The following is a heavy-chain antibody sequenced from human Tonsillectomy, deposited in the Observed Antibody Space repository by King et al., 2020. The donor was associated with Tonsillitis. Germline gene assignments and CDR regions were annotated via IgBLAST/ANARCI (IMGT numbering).Heavy chain of an antibody. CDR3: ARDRTGATGMADFDS. V-gene: IGHV1-2*02. Sequence: VQLVESGAEVKKPGASVKVSCKASGYTFTGYYMHWVRQAPGQGLEWMGWINPHSGGTNYPQKFQGRVTMTRDTSINTAYMELSRLRSDDTAVYYCARDRTGATGMADFDSWGQGTLVTVSS. J-gene: IGHJ4*02. CDR1: GYTFTGYY. CDR2: INPHSGGT. D-gene: IGHD1-1*01.